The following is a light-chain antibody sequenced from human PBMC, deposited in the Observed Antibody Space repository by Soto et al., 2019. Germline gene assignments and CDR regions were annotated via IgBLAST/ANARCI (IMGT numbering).Light chain of an antibody. V-gene: IGKV3D-15*01. CDR2: GAS. CDR1: QSVDRN. Sequence: EIGLTHPPATMSLSPGEGATLSCRASQSVDRNLAWYQQKPGQATRLLIYGASTRPTGIPDRFSGSGSGTEFSLTISSLQSEDFAVYYCQQYDSWPLTFGGGTKVDIK. CDR3: QQYDSWPLT. J-gene: IGKJ4*01.